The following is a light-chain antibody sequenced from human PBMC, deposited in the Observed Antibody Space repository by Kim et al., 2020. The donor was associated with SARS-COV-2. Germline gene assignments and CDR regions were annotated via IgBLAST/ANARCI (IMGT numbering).Light chain of an antibody. J-gene: IGKJ5*01. CDR1: QDLRND. CDR2: GAS. V-gene: IGKV1-17*01. CDR3: LQHNTYPIT. Sequence: ASVGDRVTIPCRARQDLRNDLGWYQQKPGRAPKRLIYGASSLQSGVPSRFSGSGSGTEFTLTISSLQPEDFATYFCLQHNTYPITFGQGTRLEIK.